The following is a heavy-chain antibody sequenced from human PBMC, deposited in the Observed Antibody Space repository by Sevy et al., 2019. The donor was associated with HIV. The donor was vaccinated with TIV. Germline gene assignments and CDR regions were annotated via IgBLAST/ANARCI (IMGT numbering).Heavy chain of an antibody. CDR1: GFTFSSYA. J-gene: IGHJ4*02. CDR3: AKMAGITPSRMYYFDY. CDR2: ISGSGGST. Sequence: GGSLRLSCAASGFTFSSYAMSWVRQAPGKGLEWVSAISGSGGSTYYADSVKGRFIISRDNSKNTLYLQMNSLRAEDTAVYYCAKMAGITPSRMYYFDYWGQGTLVTVSS. D-gene: IGHD2-15*01. V-gene: IGHV3-23*01.